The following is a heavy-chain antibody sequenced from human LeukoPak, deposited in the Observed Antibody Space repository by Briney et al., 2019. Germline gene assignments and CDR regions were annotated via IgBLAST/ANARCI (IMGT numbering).Heavy chain of an antibody. D-gene: IGHD1-26*01. CDR1: GFTFSSYG. CDR3: ARDHRGPPWEWFDP. V-gene: IGHV3-30*03. J-gene: IGHJ5*02. Sequence: GGSLRLSCAASGFTFSSYGMHWVRQAPGKVLEWVAVISYDGSNKYYADSVKGRFTISRDNSKNTLYLQMNSLRAEDTAVYSCARDHRGPPWEWFDPWGQGTLVTVSP. CDR2: ISYDGSNK.